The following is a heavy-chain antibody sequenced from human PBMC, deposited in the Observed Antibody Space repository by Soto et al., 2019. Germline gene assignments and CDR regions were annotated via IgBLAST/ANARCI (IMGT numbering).Heavy chain of an antibody. V-gene: IGHV3-33*01. D-gene: IGHD3-3*01. CDR1: GFTFSNYG. CDR2: IWYDGSKE. J-gene: IGHJ4*02. Sequence: GGSLRLSCAASGFTFSNYGMHWVRQAPGKGLEWLAVIWYDGSKEYYADSVKGRFTISRDNSNNTLYLQMDSLRAEDTAVYYCARVEGQYFDYWGQGILVTVSS. CDR3: ARVEGQYFDY.